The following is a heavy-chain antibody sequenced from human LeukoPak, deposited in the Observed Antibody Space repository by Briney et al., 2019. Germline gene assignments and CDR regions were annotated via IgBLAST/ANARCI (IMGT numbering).Heavy chain of an antibody. D-gene: IGHD3-9*01. Sequence: PSETLSLTCTVSGGSISSYYWSWIRQPPGRGLEWIGYIYYSGSTNYNPSLKSRVTISVDTSKNQFSLKLSSVTAADTAVYYCARPLTGYYSIGAFDIWGQGTMVTVSS. J-gene: IGHJ3*02. CDR1: GGSISSYY. CDR2: IYYSGST. V-gene: IGHV4-59*01. CDR3: ARPLTGYYSIGAFDI.